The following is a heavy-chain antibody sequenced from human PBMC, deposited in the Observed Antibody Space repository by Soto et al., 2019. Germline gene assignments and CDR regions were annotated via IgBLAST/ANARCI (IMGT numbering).Heavy chain of an antibody. CDR2: IYYSGST. D-gene: IGHD6-13*01. CDR1: GGSISGYY. CDR3: ARGSIAAAGFDS. J-gene: IGHJ4*02. Sequence: LSLTCTVSGGSISGYYWSWIRQPPGKGLEWIGYIYYSGSTNYNPSLKSRVTIAEDTSKNQFSVKLSSVTAADTAVYYCARGSIAAAGFDSWGQGTLVTVSS. V-gene: IGHV4-59*01.